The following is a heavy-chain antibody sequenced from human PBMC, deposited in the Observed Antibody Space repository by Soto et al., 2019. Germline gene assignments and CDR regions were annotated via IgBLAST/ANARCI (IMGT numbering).Heavy chain of an antibody. CDR2: INHSGST. CDR1: GGCFSGYY. CDR3: ARGPYYDFWSGYVYYYYYMDV. Sequence: SETLSLTCAVYGGCFSGYYLSWIRQPPGKGLEWIGEINHSGSTNYNPSLKSRVTISVDTSKNQFSLKLSSVTAADTAVYYCARGPYYDFWSGYVYYYYYMDVWGKGTTVT. V-gene: IGHV4-34*01. D-gene: IGHD3-3*01. J-gene: IGHJ6*03.